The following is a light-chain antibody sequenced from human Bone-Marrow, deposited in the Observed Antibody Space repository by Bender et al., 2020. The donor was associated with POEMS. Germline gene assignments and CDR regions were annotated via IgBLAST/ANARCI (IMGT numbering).Light chain of an antibody. CDR2: EVT. V-gene: IGLV2-8*01. CDR1: GSDVGGYDY. Sequence: QSVLTQPPSASGSPGQSVTISCTGTGSDVGGYDYVSWYQQHPGKAPKLLICEVTKRPSGVPARFSGSKSGNTASLTISGLQAEDEADYYCSSHTSSSSYVFGTGTKVTVL. CDR3: SSHTSSSSYV. J-gene: IGLJ1*01.